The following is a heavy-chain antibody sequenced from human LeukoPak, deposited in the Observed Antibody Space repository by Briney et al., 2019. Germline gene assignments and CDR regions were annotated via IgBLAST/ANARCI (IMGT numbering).Heavy chain of an antibody. D-gene: IGHD6-19*01. J-gene: IGHJ4*02. CDR2: INHSGST. Sequence: KPSETPSLTCAVYGGSFSGYYWSWIRQPPGKGLEWIGEINHSGSTNYNPSLKSRVTISVDTSKNQFSLKLSSVTAADTAVYYCARVEGIAVAGTEPYYFDYWGQGTLVTVSS. CDR1: GGSFSGYY. CDR3: ARVEGIAVAGTEPYYFDY. V-gene: IGHV4-34*01.